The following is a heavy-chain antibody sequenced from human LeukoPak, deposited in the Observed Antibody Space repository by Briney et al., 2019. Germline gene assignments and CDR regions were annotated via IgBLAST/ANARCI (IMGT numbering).Heavy chain of an antibody. D-gene: IGHD3-3*01. Sequence: GSLRLSCAASGFTFSSYAMSWVRQAPGKGLEWVSAISGSGGSTYYADSVKGRFTISRDNSKNTLYLQMNSLRAEDTAVYYCAKDHPELRFLEWLLFTPTFDYWGQGTLVTVSS. CDR2: ISGSGGST. J-gene: IGHJ4*02. CDR3: AKDHPELRFLEWLLFTPTFDY. CDR1: GFTFSSYA. V-gene: IGHV3-23*01.